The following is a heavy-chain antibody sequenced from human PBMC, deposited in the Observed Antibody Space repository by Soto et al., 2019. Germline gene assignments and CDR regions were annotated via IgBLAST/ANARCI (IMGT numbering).Heavy chain of an antibody. J-gene: IGHJ5*02. Sequence: GGSPRLSCAASGFTFSSYSMNWVRQAPGKGLEWVSYISSSSSTIYYADSVKGRFTISRDNAKNSLYLQMNSLRAEDTAVYYCARDSPRGYSYAINWFDPWGQGTLVTVSS. CDR3: ARDSPRGYSYAINWFDP. D-gene: IGHD5-18*01. CDR1: GFTFSSYS. CDR2: ISSSSSTI. V-gene: IGHV3-48*01.